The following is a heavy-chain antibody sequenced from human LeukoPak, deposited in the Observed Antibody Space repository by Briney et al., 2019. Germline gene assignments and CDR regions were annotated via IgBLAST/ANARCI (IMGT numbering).Heavy chain of an antibody. D-gene: IGHD6-19*01. Sequence: ASVKVSCKTSGYSFTGYYIRWVRQAPGQGLEWMGRINPNSGGTNYAQKFQGRVTMTRDTSISSAYMELSRLRSDDTAVYFCVRAAGNFDYWGQGTLVTVSS. J-gene: IGHJ4*02. CDR3: VRAAGNFDY. V-gene: IGHV1-2*06. CDR2: INPNSGGT. CDR1: GYSFTGYY.